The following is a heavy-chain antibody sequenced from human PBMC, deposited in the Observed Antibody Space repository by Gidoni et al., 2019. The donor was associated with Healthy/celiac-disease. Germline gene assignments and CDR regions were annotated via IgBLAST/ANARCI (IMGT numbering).Heavy chain of an antibody. V-gene: IGHV3-7*03. J-gene: IGHJ4*02. CDR2: IKKDGSEK. CDR3: ARVYSSSWSLGY. Sequence: EVQLVESGGGLVQPGGSLRLSCAASGFTFSSYWMSWVRQAPGKGLEGVANIKKDGSEKYYVDSVKGRLTISRDNAKNALYLQMNSLRAEDTAVYYCARVYSSSWSLGYWGQGTLVTVSS. D-gene: IGHD6-13*01. CDR1: GFTFSSYW.